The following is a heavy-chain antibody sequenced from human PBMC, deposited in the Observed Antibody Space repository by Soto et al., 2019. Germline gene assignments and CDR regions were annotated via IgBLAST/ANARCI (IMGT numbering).Heavy chain of an antibody. CDR1: GGSISSSSYY. CDR2: IYYSGSI. J-gene: IGHJ5*02. D-gene: IGHD6-19*01. Sequence: SETLSLTCSVSGGSISSSSYYWGWIRQPPGKGLEWIGSIYYSGSIYYNPSLKSRVTISVDTSKNQFSLKLSPVTAAETAVYYCARQSSGWYNWFDPWGQGTLVTVSS. V-gene: IGHV4-39*01. CDR3: ARQSSGWYNWFDP.